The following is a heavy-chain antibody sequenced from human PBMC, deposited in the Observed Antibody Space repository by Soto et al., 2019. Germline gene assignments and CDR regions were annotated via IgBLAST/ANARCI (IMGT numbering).Heavy chain of an antibody. CDR2: MDPKNGDT. CDR1: GTFFLAYN. V-gene: IGHV1-8*01. Sequence: QVQLVQSGAEVKKPGASMRVSCKASGTFFLAYNFNWVRQVAGQGLEWMGWMDPKNGDTAYSQKFQGRVSMTTNASLCTACLEFSGVRPDGTAVYYCARETAVGLSDLLTGSHGDYHYMAIWGKGTVVTVSS. CDR3: ARETAVGLSDLLTGSHGDYHYMAI. D-gene: IGHD3-9*01. J-gene: IGHJ6*03.